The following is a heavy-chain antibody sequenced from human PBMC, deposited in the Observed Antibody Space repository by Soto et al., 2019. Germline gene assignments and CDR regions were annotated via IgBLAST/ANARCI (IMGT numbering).Heavy chain of an antibody. Sequence: PGGSLRLSCAASGFTFSSYAMSWVRQAPGKGLEWVSAISGSGGSTYYADSVKGRFTISRDNSKNTLYLQMNSLRAEDTAVYYSARDPGLWFGEINTSYGMDVWGQGTTVTVSS. D-gene: IGHD3-10*01. J-gene: IGHJ6*02. V-gene: IGHV3-23*01. CDR2: ISGSGGST. CDR1: GFTFSSYA. CDR3: ARDPGLWFGEINTSYGMDV.